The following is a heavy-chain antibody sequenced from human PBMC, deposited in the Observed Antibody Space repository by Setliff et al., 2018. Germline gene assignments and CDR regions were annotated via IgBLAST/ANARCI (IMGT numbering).Heavy chain of an antibody. V-gene: IGHV4-38-2*01. CDR2: IYYSGST. CDR1: GYSISSDYY. CDR3: ARGPYNIYDRSGYGFTNWFDP. D-gene: IGHD3-22*01. J-gene: IGHJ5*02. Sequence: CAVSGYSISSDYYWGWIRQPPGKGLEWIGSIYYSGSTYYNPSLKSRVTISVDTSKKQFSLKLSSVTAADTAVYYCARGPYNIYDRSGYGFTNWFDPWGQGILVTVSS.